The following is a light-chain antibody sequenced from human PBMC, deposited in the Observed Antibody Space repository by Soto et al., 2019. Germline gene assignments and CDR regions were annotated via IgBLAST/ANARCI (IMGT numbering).Light chain of an antibody. J-gene: IGKJ1*01. Sequence: DIQMTQSPSSLSASVGDRVTITCRATQGIGNYLAWYQQKPGKVPELLIYDASTLQSGVPSRFSGSGSGTDFTLTINSLQPEDVATYYCQNYNTAPRTFGQGSKVEIK. CDR3: QNYNTAPRT. CDR2: DAS. CDR1: QGIGNY. V-gene: IGKV1-27*01.